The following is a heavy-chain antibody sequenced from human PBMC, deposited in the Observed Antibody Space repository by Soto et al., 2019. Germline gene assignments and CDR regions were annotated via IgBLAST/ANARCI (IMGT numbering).Heavy chain of an antibody. J-gene: IGHJ6*02. Sequence: GGSLRLSCAASGFTFSSYGMSWVRQAPGKGLEWVSGISGSGGSTYYADSVKGRFTISRDNSKNTLNLQMNSLRAEDTAAYYCAKWLGDRSSSNLHYYYGLDIWGQGTTVTVSS. CDR2: ISGSGGST. CDR3: AKWLGDRSSSNLHYYYGLDI. CDR1: GFTFSSYG. V-gene: IGHV3-23*01. D-gene: IGHD6-6*01.